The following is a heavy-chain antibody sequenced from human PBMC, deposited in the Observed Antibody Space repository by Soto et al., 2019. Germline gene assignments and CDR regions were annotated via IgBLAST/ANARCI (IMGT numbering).Heavy chain of an antibody. CDR3: ARGNHRWLQLWYFDL. J-gene: IGHJ2*01. V-gene: IGHV1-69*12. CDR2: NIPIFGTA. D-gene: IGHD5-12*01. CDR1: GGTFSSYT. Sequence: QVQLVQSGAEVKKPGSSVTVSCKASGGTFSSYTISWVRQAPGQGLEWMGGNIPIFGTANYAQKFQGRVTITADESTSTAYMELSSLRSEDTAVYYCARGNHRWLQLWYFDLWGRGTLVTVSS.